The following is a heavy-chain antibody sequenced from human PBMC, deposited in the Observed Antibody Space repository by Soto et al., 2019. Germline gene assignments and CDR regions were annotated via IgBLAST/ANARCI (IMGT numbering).Heavy chain of an antibody. CDR1: GGTFSSYT. CDR2: IIPILGIA. CDR3: ASSPGIAVAGLFDY. V-gene: IGHV1-69*02. Sequence: QVQLVQSGAEVKKPGSSVKVSCKASGGTFSSYTISWVRQAPGQGLEWMGRIIPILGIANYAQKFQGRVTITADKSTSTAYMELSSLISEDTAVYYCASSPGIAVAGLFDYWGQGTLVTVSA. J-gene: IGHJ4*02. D-gene: IGHD6-19*01.